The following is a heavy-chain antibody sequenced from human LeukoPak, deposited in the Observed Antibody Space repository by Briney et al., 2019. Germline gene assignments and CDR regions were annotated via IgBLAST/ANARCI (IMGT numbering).Heavy chain of an antibody. J-gene: IGHJ5*02. CDR3: ARDKNWFDP. CDR1: GGTFSSYA. CDR2: ISTYNGNT. V-gene: IGHV1-18*01. Sequence: GASVKVSCKASGGTFSSYAISWVRQAPGQGLEWMGWISTYNGNTNYAQKLQGRVTMTTDTSTSTAYMELRSLRSDDTAAYYCARDKNWFDPWGQGTLVTVSS.